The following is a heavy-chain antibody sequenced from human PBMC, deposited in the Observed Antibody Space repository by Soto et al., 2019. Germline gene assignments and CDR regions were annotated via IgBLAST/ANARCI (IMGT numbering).Heavy chain of an antibody. J-gene: IGHJ1*01. V-gene: IGHV3-23*01. CDR3: ANQPGEQWPHPHFQH. CDR1: GFTFSSYA. D-gene: IGHD6-19*01. CDR2: ISGSGGST. Sequence: GGSLRLSCAASGFTFSSYAMSWVRQAPGKGLEWVSAISGSGGSTYYADSVKGRFTISRDNSKNTLYLQMNSLRAEDTAVYYCANQPGEQWPHPHFQHWGQGTLVTVSS.